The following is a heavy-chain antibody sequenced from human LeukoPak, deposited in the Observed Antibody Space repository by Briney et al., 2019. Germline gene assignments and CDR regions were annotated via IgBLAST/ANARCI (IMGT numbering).Heavy chain of an antibody. J-gene: IGHJ3*02. CDR2: ISYDGSNK. CDR1: GFTFSSYG. D-gene: IGHD4-23*01. CDR3: AKVSNYGGYTPSDAVDI. Sequence: GGSLRLSCAASGFTFSSYGMHWVRQAPGKGLEWVAVISYDGSNKSYADSVKGRFTISRDYSKNTLYLQMNSLRAEDTAVYYCAKVSNYGGYTPSDAVDIWGQGTMVTVSS. V-gene: IGHV3-30*18.